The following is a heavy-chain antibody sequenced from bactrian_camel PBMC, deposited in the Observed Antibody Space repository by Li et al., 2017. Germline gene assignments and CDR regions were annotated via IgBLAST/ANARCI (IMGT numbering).Heavy chain of an antibody. CDR3: VRSGGNYDFTS. CDR1: TYIFRNCA. Sequence: VQLVESGGGSAQVGGSLKLSCTHATYIFRNCAMGYYRQAPGKERELVSTIKPDGTTAYADSVKGRFIISRDNAKNTVTLQMNSLKPDDTAVYYCVRSGGNYDFTSWGQGTQVTVS. D-gene: IGHD5*01. CDR2: IKPDGTT. V-gene: IGHV3S53*01. J-gene: IGHJ6*01.